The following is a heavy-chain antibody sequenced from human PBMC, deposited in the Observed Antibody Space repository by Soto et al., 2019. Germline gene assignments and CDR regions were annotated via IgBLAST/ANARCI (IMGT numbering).Heavy chain of an antibody. CDR1: GYSISSGYY. V-gene: IGHV4-38-2*01. Sequence: SETLSLTCAVSGYSISSGYYWGWIRQPPGKGLEWIGSIYESGSTYYNPSLKSRVTMSVDTSKNQFSLKLTSVTAAGTAVYYCARGWVVVAATLFDYWGQGTLVTVSS. CDR3: ARGWVVVAATLFDY. D-gene: IGHD2-15*01. CDR2: IYESGST. J-gene: IGHJ4*02.